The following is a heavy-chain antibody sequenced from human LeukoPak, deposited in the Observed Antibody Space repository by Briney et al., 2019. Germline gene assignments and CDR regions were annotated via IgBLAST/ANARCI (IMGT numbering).Heavy chain of an antibody. V-gene: IGHV1-3*01. CDR3: ARGTVTPYDY. Sequence: GASVKVSCKASGYTFTSYAIHWVRQAPGQRLEWMGWISAGNGNTKYSQKFQGRVTITRDTSASTAYMELSSLRSEDTAVYYCARGTVTPYDYWGQGTLVTVSS. CDR1: GYTFTSYA. CDR2: ISAGNGNT. J-gene: IGHJ4*02. D-gene: IGHD4-17*01.